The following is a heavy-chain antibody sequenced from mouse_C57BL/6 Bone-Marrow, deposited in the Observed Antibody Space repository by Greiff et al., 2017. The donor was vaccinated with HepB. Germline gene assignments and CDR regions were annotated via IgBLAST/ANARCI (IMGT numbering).Heavy chain of an antibody. D-gene: IGHD2-5*01. CDR1: GYAFSSSW. V-gene: IGHV1-82*01. CDR3: ARRDYSTPFAY. J-gene: IGHJ3*01. CDR2: IYPGDGDT. Sequence: VKLMESGPELVKPGASVKISCKASGYAFSSSWMNWVKQRPGKGLEWIGRIYPGDGDTNYNGKFKGKATLTADKSSSTAYMQLSSLTSEDSAVYFCARRDYSTPFAYWGQGTLVTVSA.